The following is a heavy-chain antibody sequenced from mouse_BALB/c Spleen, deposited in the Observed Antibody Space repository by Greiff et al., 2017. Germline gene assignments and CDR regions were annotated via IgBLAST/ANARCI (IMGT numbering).Heavy chain of an antibody. CDR1: GYTFTDYE. V-gene: IGHV1-15*01. Sequence: QVQLKESGAELVRPGASVTLSCKASGYTFTDYEMHWVKQTPVQCLEWIGAIDHETGGTAYNQKFKGKATLTADKSSRSAYMELRSLTSEDSAVYYCTRDHSSGYGFADWGQGTLVTVSA. D-gene: IGHD3-1*01. J-gene: IGHJ3*01. CDR2: IDHETGGT. CDR3: TRDHSSGYGFAD.